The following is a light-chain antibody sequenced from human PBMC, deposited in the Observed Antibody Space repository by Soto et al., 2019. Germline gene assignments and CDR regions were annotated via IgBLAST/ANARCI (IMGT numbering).Light chain of an antibody. J-gene: IGLJ2*01. CDR1: GSDVGGYNY. CDR3: SSYTSSSTLV. Sequence: ALTQPASVSGSPGQSITISCTGTGSDVGGYNYVSWYQQHPGKAPKLMIYDVSNRPSGVSNRFSGSKSGNTASLTISGLQAEDEADYYCSSYTSSSTLVFGGGTKLTVL. CDR2: DVS. V-gene: IGLV2-14*01.